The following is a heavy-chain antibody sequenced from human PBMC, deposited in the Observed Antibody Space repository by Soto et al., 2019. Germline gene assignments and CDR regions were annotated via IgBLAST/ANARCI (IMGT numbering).Heavy chain of an antibody. CDR2: INHSGSP. Sequence: QVQLQQWGAGLLKPSETLSLTCAVYGGSFSGYYWSWIRQPPGKGLEWIGEINHSGSPNYNPSLRSRVTMSVDXXKXQXXLKLSSVTAADTAVYYCARGRRPILTGSITAGWDYWGQGTLVTVSS. CDR1: GGSFSGYY. J-gene: IGHJ4*02. D-gene: IGHD3-9*01. CDR3: ARGRRPILTGSITAGWDY. V-gene: IGHV4-34*01.